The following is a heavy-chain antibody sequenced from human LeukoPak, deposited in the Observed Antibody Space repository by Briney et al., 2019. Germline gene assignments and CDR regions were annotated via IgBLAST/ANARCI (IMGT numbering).Heavy chain of an antibody. CDR1: GYTFTDFG. CDR3: ARDLGEDTTMIFFDF. CDR2: ISAYNGKR. D-gene: IGHD5-18*01. Sequence: ASVKVSCKASGYTFTDFGISWVRQAPGQGLEWMGWISAYNGKRKYAQNVQDRVTMTTDTSTSTAYMELRSLRSDDTAVYYCARDLGEDTTMIFFDFWGRGTLVTVSS. V-gene: IGHV1-18*01. J-gene: IGHJ4*02.